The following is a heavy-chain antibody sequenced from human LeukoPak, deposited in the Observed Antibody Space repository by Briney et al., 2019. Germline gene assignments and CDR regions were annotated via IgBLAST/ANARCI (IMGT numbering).Heavy chain of an antibody. V-gene: IGHV4-30-2*01. Sequence: SQTLSLTCAVSGGSISSGGYSWSWIRQPPGKGLEWIGYIYHSGSTYYNPSLKSRVTISVDRSKNQFSLKLSSVTAADTAAYYCARADSSGPNWFDPWGQGTLVTVSS. D-gene: IGHD3-22*01. CDR3: ARADSSGPNWFDP. J-gene: IGHJ5*02. CDR1: GGSISSGGYS. CDR2: IYHSGST.